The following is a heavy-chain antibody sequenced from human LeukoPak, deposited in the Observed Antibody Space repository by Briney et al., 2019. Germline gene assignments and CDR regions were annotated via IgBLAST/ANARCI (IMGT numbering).Heavy chain of an antibody. J-gene: IGHJ4*02. CDR1: GGSISSNRHY. V-gene: IGHV4-39*01. CDR2: IYYGGST. CDR3: TRLLKYSGSYYCDY. D-gene: IGHD1-26*01. Sequence: PSETLSLTCTVSGGSISSNRHYWGWIRQPPGKGLEWIGNIYYGGSTYYNPSLKSRVTISVDTSNNQFSLKLSSVTAADTAVYYCTRLLKYSGSYYCDYWGQGSLVTVSS.